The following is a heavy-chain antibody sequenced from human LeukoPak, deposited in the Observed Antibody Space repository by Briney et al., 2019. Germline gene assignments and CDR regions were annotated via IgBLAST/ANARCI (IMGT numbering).Heavy chain of an antibody. CDR3: ARQGHSDFWSGYYVY. Sequence: GESLKISCKGSGYSFTSYWIGWVRQMPGKGLEWVGIIYPGDSDTRYSPSFQGQVTISADKSISTAYLQWSSLKASDTAMYYCARQGHSDFWSGYYVYWGQGTLVTVSS. CDR1: GYSFTSYW. CDR2: IYPGDSDT. V-gene: IGHV5-51*01. D-gene: IGHD3-3*01. J-gene: IGHJ4*02.